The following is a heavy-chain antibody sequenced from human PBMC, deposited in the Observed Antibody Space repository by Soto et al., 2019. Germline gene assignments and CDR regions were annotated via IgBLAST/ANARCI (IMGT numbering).Heavy chain of an antibody. V-gene: IGHV4-30-2*01. CDR1: GGSISSGGYS. J-gene: IGHJ5*02. CDR2: IYHSGST. D-gene: IGHD2-15*01. CDR3: ARVYCSGGSCFRFDP. Sequence: PSETLSLTCAVSGGSISSGGYSWSWIRQPPGKGLEWIGYIYHSGSTYYNPSLKSRVTISVDRSKNQFSLKLSSVTAADTAVYYCARVYCSGGSCFRFDPWGQGTLVTVSS.